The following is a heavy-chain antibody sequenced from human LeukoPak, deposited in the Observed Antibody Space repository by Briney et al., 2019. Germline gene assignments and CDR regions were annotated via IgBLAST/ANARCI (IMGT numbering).Heavy chain of an antibody. CDR2: ISSSGSTI. V-gene: IGHV3-48*03. CDR1: GFTFSSYE. Sequence: GGSLRLSCAASGFTFSSYEMNWVRQTPGKGLEWVSYISSSGSTIYYADSVKGRFTISRDNAKSSVFLQMNSLRAEDTAVYYCARVGGHCTSTSCPPPDYWGQGTLVTVSS. J-gene: IGHJ4*02. CDR3: ARVGGHCTSTSCPPPDY. D-gene: IGHD2-2*01.